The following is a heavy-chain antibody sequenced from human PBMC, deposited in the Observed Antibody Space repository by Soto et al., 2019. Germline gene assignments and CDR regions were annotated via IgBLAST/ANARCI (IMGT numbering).Heavy chain of an antibody. V-gene: IGHV1-69*12. CDR2: CIPIFGTA. D-gene: IGHD3-16*02. Sequence: QVQLVQSGAEVKKPGSSVKVSCKASGGTFSSYAISWVRQAPGQGLEWMGGCIPIFGTANYAQKFQGRVTITADESTITAYMELSSLISEDTAVYYCARGGYDYVWGIYRTWYFDLWGRGTLVTVSS. CDR3: ARGGYDYVWGIYRTWYFDL. CDR1: GGTFSSYA. J-gene: IGHJ2*01.